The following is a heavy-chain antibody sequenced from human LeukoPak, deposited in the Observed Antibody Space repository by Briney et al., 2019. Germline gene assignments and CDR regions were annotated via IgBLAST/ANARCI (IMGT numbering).Heavy chain of an antibody. J-gene: IGHJ4*02. D-gene: IGHD2-2*01. V-gene: IGHV3-23*01. CDR3: AKACCSSTSCYLEY. Sequence: GGSLRLSCAASGFTFSSYAMSWVRQAPGKGLEWVSAISGSGGSTYYADSVKGRFTISRDNSKNTLYLQMNSLRAEDTAVYYCAKACCSSTSCYLEYWGQGTLVTVSS. CDR1: GFTFSSYA. CDR2: ISGSGGST.